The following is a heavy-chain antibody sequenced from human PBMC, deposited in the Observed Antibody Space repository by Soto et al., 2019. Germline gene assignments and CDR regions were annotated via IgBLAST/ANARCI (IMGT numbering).Heavy chain of an antibody. CDR1: GGTFSSYT. V-gene: IGHV1-69*02. Sequence: QVQLVQSGAEVKKPGSSVKVSCKASGGTFSSYTISWVRQAPGQGLEWMGRIIPILGIANYAQKFQGRVTITADKSTSTAYMELSSLRSEDTAVYYCARRKGDCSSTSCYALDYWGQGTLVTVSS. CDR3: ARRKGDCSSTSCYALDY. J-gene: IGHJ4*02. D-gene: IGHD2-2*01. CDR2: IIPILGIA.